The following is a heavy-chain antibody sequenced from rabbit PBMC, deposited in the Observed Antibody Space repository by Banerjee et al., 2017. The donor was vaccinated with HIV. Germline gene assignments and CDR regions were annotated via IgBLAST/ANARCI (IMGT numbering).Heavy chain of an antibody. Sequence: QEQLVESGGGLVQPGGSLKLSCKASGFSFSSSYYMCWVRQAPGKGLEWIACIYAGSSGSTYYASWAKGRFTISKTSSTTVTLQMTSLTAADTATYFCARGYGGSSAYLYFGMDLWGPGTLVTVS. D-gene: IGHD8-1*01. CDR3: ARGYGGSSAYLYFGMDL. V-gene: IGHV1S45*01. CDR2: IYAGSSGST. J-gene: IGHJ6*01. CDR1: GFSFSSSYY.